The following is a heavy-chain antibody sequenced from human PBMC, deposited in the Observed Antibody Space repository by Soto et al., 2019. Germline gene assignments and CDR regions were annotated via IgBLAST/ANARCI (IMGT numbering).Heavy chain of an antibody. CDR3: AAEIYGSGSYRRYFDY. CDR2: IVVGSGNT. D-gene: IGHD3-10*01. Sequence: SVKVSCKASGFTFTSSAVQCVLQSLLQRLEWIGWIVVGSGNTNYAQKFQERVTITRDMSTSTAYMELSSLRSEDTAVYYCAAEIYGSGSYRRYFDYWGQGTLVTVSS. V-gene: IGHV1-58*01. J-gene: IGHJ4*02. CDR1: GFTFTSSA.